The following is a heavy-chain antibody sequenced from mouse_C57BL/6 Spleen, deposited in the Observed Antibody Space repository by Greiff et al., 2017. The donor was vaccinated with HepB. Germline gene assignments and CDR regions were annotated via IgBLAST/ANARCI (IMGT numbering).Heavy chain of an antibody. CDR3: ARSGYGSSYDFDY. Sequence: DVHLVESGGGLVKPGGSLKLSCAASGFTFSDYGMHWVRQAPEKGLEWVAYISSGSSTIYYADTVKGRFTISRDNAKNTLFLQMTSLRSEDTAMYYCARSGYGSSYDFDYWGQGTTLTVSS. CDR1: GFTFSDYG. J-gene: IGHJ2*01. V-gene: IGHV5-17*01. CDR2: ISSGSSTI. D-gene: IGHD1-1*01.